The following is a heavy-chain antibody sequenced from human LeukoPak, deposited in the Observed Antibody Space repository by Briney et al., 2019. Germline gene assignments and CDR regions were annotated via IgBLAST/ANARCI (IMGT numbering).Heavy chain of an antibody. Sequence: GGSLRLSCAASGFTFSSYSMNWVRQAPGKGLEWVSYISSSSSTIYYADSVKGRFTISRDNSKNTLYLQMNSLRAEDTAVYYCAKALHDYGDYFDYWGQGTLVTVSS. CDR1: GFTFSSYS. J-gene: IGHJ4*02. CDR2: ISSSSSTI. V-gene: IGHV3-48*01. D-gene: IGHD4-17*01. CDR3: AKALHDYGDYFDY.